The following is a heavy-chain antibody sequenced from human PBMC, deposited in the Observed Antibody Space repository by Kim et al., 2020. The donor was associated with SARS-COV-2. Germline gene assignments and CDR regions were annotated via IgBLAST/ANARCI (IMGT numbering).Heavy chain of an antibody. CDR3: ARAGPYYYGSGSYYPLDY. CDR1: GGSISSYY. CDR2: IYYSGST. D-gene: IGHD3-10*01. V-gene: IGHV4-59*01. J-gene: IGHJ4*02. Sequence: SETLSLTCTVSGGSISSYYWSWIRQPPGKGLEWIGYIYYSGSTNYNPSLKSRVTISVDTSKNQFSLKLSSVTAADTAVYYCARAGPYYYGSGSYYPLDYWGQGTLVTVSS.